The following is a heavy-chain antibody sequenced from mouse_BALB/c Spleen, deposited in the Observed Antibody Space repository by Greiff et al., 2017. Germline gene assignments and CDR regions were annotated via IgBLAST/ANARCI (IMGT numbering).Heavy chain of an antibody. D-gene: IGHD2-4*01. V-gene: IGHV5-6-2*01. J-gene: IGHJ4*01. Sequence: EVQLVESGGGLVKLGGSLKLSCAASGFTFSSYYMSWVRQTPEKRLELVAAINSNGGSTYYPDTVKGRFTISRDNAKNTLYLQMSSLKSEDTALYYCARQYYDYEGYYAMDYWGQGTSVTVSS. CDR2: INSNGGST. CDR1: GFTFSSYY. CDR3: ARQYYDYEGYYAMDY.